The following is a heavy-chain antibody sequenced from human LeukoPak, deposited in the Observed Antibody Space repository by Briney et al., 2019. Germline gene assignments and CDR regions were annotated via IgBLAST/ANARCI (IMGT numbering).Heavy chain of an antibody. J-gene: IGHJ4*02. Sequence: TGGSLRLSCAASGFSFSDYYMSWIRQAPGKGLEWVSYISGSGSTIYYADSVKGRFAISRDNAKNSLYLQMNSLRSEDTAVYYCARGYSSSSFSYFDYWGQGTLVTVSS. CDR2: ISGSGSTI. CDR3: ARGYSSSSFSYFDY. D-gene: IGHD6-6*01. V-gene: IGHV3-11*01. CDR1: GFSFSDYY.